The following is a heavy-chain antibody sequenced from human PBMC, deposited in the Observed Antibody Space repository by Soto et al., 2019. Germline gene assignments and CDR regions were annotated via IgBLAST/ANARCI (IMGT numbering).Heavy chain of an antibody. D-gene: IGHD3-16*01. V-gene: IGHV4-30-2*01. CDR3: AAGGGLPRYY. J-gene: IGHJ4*02. CDR2: IYHSGST. Sequence: QLHLQESGSGLVKPSQTLSLTCAVSGGAISSGGYSWSWIRQPPGKGLEWIGYIYHSGSTYYNPSLKSRVTISVDRSKNQFSLKLSSVTAADTAVYYCAAGGGLPRYYWCQGTLVTVSS. CDR1: GGAISSGGYS.